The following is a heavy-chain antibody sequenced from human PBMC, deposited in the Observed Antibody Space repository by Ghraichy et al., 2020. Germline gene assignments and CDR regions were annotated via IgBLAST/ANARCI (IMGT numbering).Heavy chain of an antibody. CDR1: GFTFSSSA. V-gene: IGHV3-30*04. CDR2: VSYDASKN. J-gene: IGHJ4*02. Sequence: GSLRLSCAASGFTFSSSAIHWVRQPPGKGLEWVAVVSYDASKNFYADSVKGRFTISRDNAKNSLYLQMNSLRAEDTAVYYCARERCSGGSCNFDYWGQGTLVTVSS. CDR3: ARERCSGGSCNFDY. D-gene: IGHD2-15*01.